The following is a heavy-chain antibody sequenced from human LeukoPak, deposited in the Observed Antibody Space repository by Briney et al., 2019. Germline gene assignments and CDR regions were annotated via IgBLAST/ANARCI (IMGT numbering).Heavy chain of an antibody. CDR2: IRYDGSNK. D-gene: IGHD4-17*01. CDR3: AKYRNPDDYGDYVSFSSHAFDI. V-gene: IGHV3-30*02. CDR1: GFTFSSYG. J-gene: IGHJ3*02. Sequence: GGSLRLSCAASGFTFSSYGMHWVRQAPGKGLEWVAFIRYDGSNKYYADSVKGRFTISRDNSKNTLYLQMNSLRVEDTAVYYCAKYRNPDDYGDYVSFSSHAFDIWGQGTMVTVSS.